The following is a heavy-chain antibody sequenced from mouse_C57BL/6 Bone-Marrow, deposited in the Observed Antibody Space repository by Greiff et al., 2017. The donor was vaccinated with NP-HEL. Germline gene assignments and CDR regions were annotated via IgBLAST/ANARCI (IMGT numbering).Heavy chain of an antibody. J-gene: IGHJ3*01. CDR1: GYTFTDYY. V-gene: IGHV1-26*01. D-gene: IGHD2-3*01. CDR3: AREGPYDGYYVGLFAY. CDR2: INPNNGGT. Sequence: VQLQQSGPELVKPGASVKISCKASGYTFTDYYMNWVKQSHGKSLEWIGDINPNNGGTSYNQKFKGKATLTVDKSSSTAYMELRSLTSEDSAVYYCAREGPYDGYYVGLFAYWGQGTLVTVSA.